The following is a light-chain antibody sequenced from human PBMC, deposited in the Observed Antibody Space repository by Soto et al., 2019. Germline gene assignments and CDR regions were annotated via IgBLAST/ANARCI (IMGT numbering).Light chain of an antibody. Sequence: DTQMTQSPSSLSASVGDRVTITCRASQSINTYLNWYQQKPEEAPNLLIYAASSLQSGVPPRFSGSGSETHFTLTINSLQPEDFATYYCQQTASTPYTFGQGT. V-gene: IGKV1-39*01. CDR1: QSINTY. CDR3: QQTASTPYT. J-gene: IGKJ2*01. CDR2: AAS.